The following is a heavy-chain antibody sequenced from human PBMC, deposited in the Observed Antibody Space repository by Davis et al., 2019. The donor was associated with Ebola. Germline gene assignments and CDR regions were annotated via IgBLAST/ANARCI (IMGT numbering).Heavy chain of an antibody. CDR1: GFTFSNYS. Sequence: GESLKISCAASGFTFSNYSMHWVRQAPGKGLEWVALISYDGGNSYFADSVKGRFTISRDNSKNTLYLQMNSLRDEDTAVYYCASTYSSTWYHYSWGQGTLVTVSS. CDR3: ASTYSSTWYHYS. V-gene: IGHV3-30*03. J-gene: IGHJ4*02. D-gene: IGHD6-13*01. CDR2: ISYDGGNS.